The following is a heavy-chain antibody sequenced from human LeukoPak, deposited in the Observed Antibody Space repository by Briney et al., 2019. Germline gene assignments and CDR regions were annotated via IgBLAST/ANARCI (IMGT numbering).Heavy chain of an antibody. J-gene: IGHJ5*02. Sequence: GRSLRLSCAASGFTFSSYGMHWVRQAPGKGLEWVAVISYDGSNKYYADSVKGRFTISRDNSKNTLYLQMNSLRAEDTAVYYCAKGPYYYDSSGYYNWFDPWGQGTLVTVSP. CDR1: GFTFSSYG. CDR2: ISYDGSNK. D-gene: IGHD3-22*01. CDR3: AKGPYYYDSSGYYNWFDP. V-gene: IGHV3-30*18.